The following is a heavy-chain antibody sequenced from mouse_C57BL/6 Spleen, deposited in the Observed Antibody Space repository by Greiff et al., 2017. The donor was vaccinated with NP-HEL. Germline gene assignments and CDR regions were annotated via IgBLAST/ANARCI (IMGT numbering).Heavy chain of an antibody. J-gene: IGHJ4*01. V-gene: IGHV1-64*01. Sequence: QVQLQQPGAELVKPGASVKLSCKASGYTFTSYWMHWVKQRPGQGLEWIGMIHPNSGSTNYNEKFKSKATLTVDKSSSTAYMQLSSLTSEDSAVYYWARYDYDEYAMDYWGQGTSVTVSS. CDR2: IHPNSGST. CDR3: ARYDYDEYAMDY. D-gene: IGHD2-4*01. CDR1: GYTFTSYW.